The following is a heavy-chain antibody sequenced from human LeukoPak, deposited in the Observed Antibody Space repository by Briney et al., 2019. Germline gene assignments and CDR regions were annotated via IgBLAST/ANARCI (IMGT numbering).Heavy chain of an antibody. Sequence: SETLSLTCAVYGGSFSGYYWSWIRQPPGKGREWIGEINHSGSTNYDPSLKSRVTISVDTSKNQFSLKLSSVTAADTAVYYCARVLGRSRHYYYGSGSYTPSFDYWGQGTLVTVSS. CDR2: INHSGST. CDR1: GGSFSGYY. D-gene: IGHD3-10*01. J-gene: IGHJ4*02. CDR3: ARVLGRSRHYYYGSGSYTPSFDY. V-gene: IGHV4-34*01.